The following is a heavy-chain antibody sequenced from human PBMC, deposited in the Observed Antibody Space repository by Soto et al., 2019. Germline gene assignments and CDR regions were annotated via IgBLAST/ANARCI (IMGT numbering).Heavy chain of an antibody. CDR3: ASSHAGAHITAAVH. V-gene: IGHV4-34*01. D-gene: IGHD6-13*01. CDR1: SGSVSTYY. Sequence: PSGTLSLTCAVDSGSVSTYYCSWTRQPPGKGLEWIGEIHPSGDTDYNPSLSNRVTISLDTSKNQFSLKLTSVTAADTAVYYCASSHAGAHITAAVHWGQGTLVTVS. CDR2: IHPSGDT. J-gene: IGHJ4*02.